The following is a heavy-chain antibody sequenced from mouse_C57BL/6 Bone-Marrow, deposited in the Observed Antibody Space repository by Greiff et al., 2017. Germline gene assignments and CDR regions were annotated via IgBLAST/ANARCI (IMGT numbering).Heavy chain of an antibody. D-gene: IGHD2-4*01. CDR2: ISDGGSYT. CDR1: GFTFSSYA. Sequence: EVQLVESGGGLVKPGGSLKLSCAASGFTFSSYAMSWVRQTPEKRLEWVATISDGGSYTYYPDNVKGRFTISKDNAKNNLYLQMSHLKSEDTAMYYGARDNYYEPAYGGQGTLCTVSA. CDR3: ARDNYYEPAY. V-gene: IGHV5-4*01. J-gene: IGHJ3*01.